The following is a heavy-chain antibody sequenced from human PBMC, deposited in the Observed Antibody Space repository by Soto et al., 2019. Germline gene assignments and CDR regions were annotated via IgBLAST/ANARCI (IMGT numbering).Heavy chain of an antibody. CDR2: INPNSGGT. CDR1: GYTFTGYY. D-gene: IGHD3-3*01. CDR3: ARGELRFLEWLLQSPAYYYYGMDV. Sequence: ASVKVSCKASGYTFTGYYMHWVRQAPGQGLEWMGWINPNSGGTNYAQKFQGRVTMTRDTSISTAYMELSSLRSEDTAVDYCARGELRFLEWLLQSPAYYYYGMDVWGQGTTVTVSS. J-gene: IGHJ6*02. V-gene: IGHV1-2*02.